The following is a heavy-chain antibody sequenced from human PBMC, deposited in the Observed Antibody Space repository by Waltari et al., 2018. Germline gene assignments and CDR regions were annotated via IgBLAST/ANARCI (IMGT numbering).Heavy chain of an antibody. CDR1: GWSFSGYY. CDR2: INHSGST. J-gene: IGHJ4*02. D-gene: IGHD3-22*01. V-gene: IGHV4-34*01. Sequence: QVQLQQWGAGLLKPSETLSLTCAVYGWSFSGYYWSWIRQPPGQGLEWIGEINHSGSTNYNPSLRGRVTISVDTSKNQFSLKLSSVTAADTAVYYCARRWGYDSSGYYEENYFDYWGQGSLVTVSS. CDR3: ARRWGYDSSGYYEENYFDY.